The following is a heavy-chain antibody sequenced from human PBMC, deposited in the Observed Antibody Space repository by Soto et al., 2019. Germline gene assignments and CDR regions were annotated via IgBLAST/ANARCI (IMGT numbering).Heavy chain of an antibody. CDR2: IIPIFGTA. J-gene: IGHJ6*02. V-gene: IGHV1-69*12. CDR3: AGQMGVTGTYEHYYGTDV. D-gene: IGHD1-7*01. Sequence: QVQLVQSGAEVKKPGSSVKVSCKASGGTFSSYAISWVRQAPGQGLEWMGGIIPIFGTANCAQKFQGRVTFPADEPTSTSDMELSRLRSEDTAVYYCAGQMGVTGTYEHYYGTDVWGQGTTVTVSS. CDR1: GGTFSSYA.